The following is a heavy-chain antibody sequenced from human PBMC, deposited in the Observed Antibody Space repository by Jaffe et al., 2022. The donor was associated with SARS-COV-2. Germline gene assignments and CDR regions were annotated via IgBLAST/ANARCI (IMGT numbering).Heavy chain of an antibody. J-gene: IGHJ6*02. Sequence: QVQLVQSGAEVKKPGSSVKVSCKASGGTFSSYAISWVRQAPGQGLEWMGGIIPIFGTANYAQKFQGRVTITADESTSTAYMELSSLRSEDTAVYYCARANYRVATIGGDSYYYYGMDVWGQGTTVTVSS. D-gene: IGHD5-12*01. CDR1: GGTFSSYA. CDR3: ARANYRVATIGGDSYYYYGMDV. V-gene: IGHV1-69*01. CDR2: IIPIFGTA.